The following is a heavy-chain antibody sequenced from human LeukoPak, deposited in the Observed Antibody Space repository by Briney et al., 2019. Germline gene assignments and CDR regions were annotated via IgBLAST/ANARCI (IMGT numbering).Heavy chain of an antibody. V-gene: IGHV3-30*18. D-gene: IGHD3-22*01. Sequence: PGRSLRLSCAASGFTFSSYGMHWVRQAPGKGLEWVAVISYDGSNKYYADSVKGRFTISRDNSKNTLYLQMNSLRAEDTAVYYCAKSHYYDSSGYYPYWGQRTLVTVSS. CDR2: ISYDGSNK. CDR3: AKSHYYDSSGYYPY. CDR1: GFTFSSYG. J-gene: IGHJ4*02.